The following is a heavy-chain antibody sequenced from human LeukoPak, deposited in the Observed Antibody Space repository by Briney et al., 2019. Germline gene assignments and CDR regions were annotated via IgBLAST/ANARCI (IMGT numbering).Heavy chain of an antibody. CDR2: INHSGST. D-gene: IGHD5-18*01. J-gene: IGHJ5*02. CDR3: ARHRARGYSYGGVNWFDP. Sequence: SETLSLTCAVYGGSFSGYYWSWIRQPPGKGLEWIGEINHSGSTNYNPSLKSRVTISVDTSKNQFSLKLSSVTAADTAVYYCARHRARGYSYGGVNWFDPWGQGTLVTVSS. V-gene: IGHV4-34*01. CDR1: GGSFSGYY.